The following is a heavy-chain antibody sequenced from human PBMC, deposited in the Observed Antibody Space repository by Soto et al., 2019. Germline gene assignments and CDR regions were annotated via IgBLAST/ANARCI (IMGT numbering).Heavy chain of an antibody. CDR1: GFTFGNYA. Sequence: EVQLLESGGALVQPGGSLRLSCAASGFTFGNYAMSWVRQARGKGLEWVSAISGSGDYTSYADSVEARFTISRDNSRNTLYLQMYSLRAEDTAIYYCAKDNCGSLTAFDVWGQGTMVTVSS. CDR2: ISGSGDYT. J-gene: IGHJ3*01. V-gene: IGHV3-23*01. D-gene: IGHD7-27*01. CDR3: AKDNCGSLTAFDV.